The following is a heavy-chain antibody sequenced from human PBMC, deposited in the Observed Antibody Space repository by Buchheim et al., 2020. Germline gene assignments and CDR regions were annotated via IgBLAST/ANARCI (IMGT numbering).Heavy chain of an antibody. CDR1: GFTFSSYA. V-gene: IGHV3-30-3*01. J-gene: IGHJ6*02. CDR3: ARGHPLAMADPYYYGMDV. CDR2: ISYDGSNK. Sequence: QVQLVESGGGVVQPGRSLRLSCAASGFTFSSYAMHWVRQAPGKGLEWVAVISYDGSNKYYADSVKGRFTISRDNSKNTLYLQMNSRRAEDTAVYYCARGHPLAMADPYYYGMDVWGQGTT. D-gene: IGHD6-19*01.